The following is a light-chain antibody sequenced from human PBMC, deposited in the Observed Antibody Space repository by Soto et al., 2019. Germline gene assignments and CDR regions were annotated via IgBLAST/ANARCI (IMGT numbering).Light chain of an antibody. CDR3: AAWDDSLDGVI. CDR1: SSNIGGNT. CDR2: SNN. V-gene: IGLV1-44*01. Sequence: QSVLTQPPSASGTPGQTVAISCSGSSSNIGGNTVNWYQQLPGTAPRALIYSNNMRPSGVPDRFSGSKSGTSASLAISGLQSEDEAEYYCAAWDDSLDGVIFGGGTKLTVL. J-gene: IGLJ2*01.